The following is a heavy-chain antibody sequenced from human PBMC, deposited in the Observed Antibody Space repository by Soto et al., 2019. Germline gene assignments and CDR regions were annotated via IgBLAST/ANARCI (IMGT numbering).Heavy chain of an antibody. CDR2: IYYSGST. CDR1: CGSISSYY. V-gene: IGHV4-59*01. J-gene: IGHJ3*02. Sequence: SETLSLTCTVSCGSISSYYWSWIRQPPGKGLEWIGYIYYSGSTNYNPSLKSRVTISVDTSKNQFSLKLSSVTAADTAVYYCARFDYGDYPDAFDIWGQGTMVTVSS. CDR3: ARFDYGDYPDAFDI. D-gene: IGHD4-17*01.